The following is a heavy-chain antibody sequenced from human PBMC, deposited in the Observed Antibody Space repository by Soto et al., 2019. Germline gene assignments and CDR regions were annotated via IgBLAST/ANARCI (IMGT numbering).Heavy chain of an antibody. J-gene: IGHJ3*01. CDR2: VSGSSSYI. Sequence: PGGSLRLSCEGSGFNFRNFNMIWVRQAPGKGLEWVSSVSGSSSYIYYADSVKGRFTVSRDNANHLVFLQMNGLRPEDTAMYYCARDLRGHYGPWGQGTMVTVSS. CDR1: GFNFRNFN. CDR3: ARDLRGHYGP. V-gene: IGHV3-21*06. D-gene: IGHD4-17*01.